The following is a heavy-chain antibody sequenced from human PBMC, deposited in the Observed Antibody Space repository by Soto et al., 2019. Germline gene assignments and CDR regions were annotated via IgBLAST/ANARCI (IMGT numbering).Heavy chain of an antibody. J-gene: IGHJ3*02. V-gene: IGHV1-2*02. CDR1: GYTFTGYY. CDR2: INPHSGGT. CDR3: ARGKRAYITMIVVAYAFNI. D-gene: IGHD3-22*01. Sequence: ASVKVSCKASGYTFTGYYMHWVRQAPGQGLEWMGWINPHSGGTNYAQKFQGRVTMTRDTSISTAYMELSRLRSDDTAVYYCARGKRAYITMIVVAYAFNIWGQGTRGTVS.